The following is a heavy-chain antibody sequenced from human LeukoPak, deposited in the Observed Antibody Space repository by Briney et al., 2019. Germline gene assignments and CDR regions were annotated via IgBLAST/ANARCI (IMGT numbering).Heavy chain of an antibody. CDR2: IIPIFGTA. CDR1: GGTFSSYA. V-gene: IGHV1-69*13. J-gene: IGHJ4*02. D-gene: IGHD3-10*01. Sequence: ASVKVSCKASGGTFSSYAIGWVRQAPGQGLEWMGGIIPIFGTANYAQKFQGRVTITADESTSTAYMELSSLRSEDTAVYYCASPYRTYYYGSGSFDYWGQGTLVTVSS. CDR3: ASPYRTYYYGSGSFDY.